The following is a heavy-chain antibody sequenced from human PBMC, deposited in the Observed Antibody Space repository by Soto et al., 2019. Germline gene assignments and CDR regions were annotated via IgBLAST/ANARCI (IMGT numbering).Heavy chain of an antibody. CDR3: ARDREQPWYYFEY. Sequence: GGSLRLSCAASGFTFSSYAMHWVRQAPGKGLEWVAVISYDGSNKYYADSVKGRFTISRDNSKNTLYLQMNSLRAEDTAVYYCARDREQPWYYFEYWGQGTMVTVCS. CDR1: GFTFSSYA. J-gene: IGHJ4*02. V-gene: IGHV3-30-3*01. CDR2: ISYDGSNK. D-gene: IGHD1-26*01.